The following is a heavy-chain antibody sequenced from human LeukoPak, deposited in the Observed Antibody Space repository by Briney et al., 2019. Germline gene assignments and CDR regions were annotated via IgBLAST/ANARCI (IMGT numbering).Heavy chain of an antibody. V-gene: IGHV3-23*01. CDR2: IPGSGGST. CDR3: ASPVVPAAPL. D-gene: IGHD2-2*01. CDR1: GFTFSSYA. J-gene: IGHJ4*02. Sequence: PGGSLRLSCEASGFTFSSYAIRWVRQAPGTGLEWVSSIPGSGGSTYYADSVKGRFTISRDNSKNTLYLQMNSLRAEDTAVYYCASPVVPAAPLWGQGTLVTVSS.